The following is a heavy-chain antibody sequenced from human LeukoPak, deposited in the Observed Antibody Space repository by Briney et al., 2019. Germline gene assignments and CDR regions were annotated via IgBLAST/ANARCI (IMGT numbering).Heavy chain of an antibody. CDR1: GFTVSSNY. CDR2: IYSDGST. D-gene: IGHD3-3*01. J-gene: IGHJ4*02. CDR3: ARDQYSDFWSGHRTFDY. Sequence: GGSLRLSCAASGFTVSSNYMSWVRQAPGKGLEWVSLIYSDGSTYYADSVKGRFTISRDNSKNTLYLQMNSLRAEDTAVYYCARDQYSDFWSGHRTFDYWGQGTLVTVSP. V-gene: IGHV3-66*01.